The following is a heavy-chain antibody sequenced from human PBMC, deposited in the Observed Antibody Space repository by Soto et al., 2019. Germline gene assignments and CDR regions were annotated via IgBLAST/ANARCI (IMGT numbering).Heavy chain of an antibody. CDR1: GFTFSSYA. V-gene: IGHV3-30*01. CDR2: ISYDGSNK. CDR3: ARDMVVLLWFGEDRGMDV. Sequence: GGSLRLSCAASGFTFSSYAMHWVRQAPGKGLEWVAVISYDGSNKYYADYVKGQFTISRDNSKNTLYLQMNGLRAEDTAVYYCARDMVVLLWFGEDRGMDVWGQGTTVTVSS. J-gene: IGHJ6*02. D-gene: IGHD3-10*01.